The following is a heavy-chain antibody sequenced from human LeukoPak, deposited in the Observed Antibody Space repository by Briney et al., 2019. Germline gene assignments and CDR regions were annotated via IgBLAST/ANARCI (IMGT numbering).Heavy chain of an antibody. J-gene: IGHJ4*02. Sequence: PGGSLRLSCAASGFTFSSYEMNWVRQAPGKGLEWVSYISSRDNTIYYADSVKGRFTISRDNAKNSLYVQMNSLRAEDTAVYYCARGGGYYQFDYWGQGTLVTASS. CDR3: ARGGGYYQFDY. V-gene: IGHV3-48*03. CDR2: ISSRDNTI. D-gene: IGHD3-22*01. CDR1: GFTFSSYE.